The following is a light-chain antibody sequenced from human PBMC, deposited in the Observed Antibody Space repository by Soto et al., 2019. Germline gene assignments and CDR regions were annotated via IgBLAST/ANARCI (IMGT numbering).Light chain of an antibody. J-gene: IGKJ1*01. Sequence: DIPMTQSPSTLSASVGDRVTITCRASQSISSRLAWYHQKPGKAPKLLIYDASSLESGVPSRFSGSGSGTEFTLTISSLQPDDFATYYCQQYSSFTWTFGQGTKVEIK. V-gene: IGKV1-5*01. CDR1: QSISSR. CDR3: QQYSSFTWT. CDR2: DAS.